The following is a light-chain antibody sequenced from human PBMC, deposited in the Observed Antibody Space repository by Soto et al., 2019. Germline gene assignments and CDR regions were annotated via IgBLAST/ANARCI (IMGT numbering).Light chain of an antibody. CDR1: QSVTSNY. Sequence: EIVLTQSPGTLSLSPGERATLSCRASQSVTSNYLAWYQQKPGQAPRLLIYGASSRATGIPDRFSGSGSGTDFTLTIARLEPEDFAVYYCQEYDGAPITFGLGTRLEI. CDR2: GAS. CDR3: QEYDGAPIT. J-gene: IGKJ5*01. V-gene: IGKV3-20*01.